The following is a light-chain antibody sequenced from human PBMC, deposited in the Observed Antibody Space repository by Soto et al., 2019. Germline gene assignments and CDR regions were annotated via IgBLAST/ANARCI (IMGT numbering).Light chain of an antibody. Sequence: QSVLNQRPSASGTPGQRVTISCSGSSSNIGSNYVYWYQQLPGTAPKLLIYRNNQRPSGVPDRFSGSKSGTSASLAISGLRSEDEADYYCAAWDDSLSGSYVFGTGTKVTVL. CDR2: RNN. CDR1: SSNIGSNY. CDR3: AAWDDSLSGSYV. J-gene: IGLJ1*01. V-gene: IGLV1-47*01.